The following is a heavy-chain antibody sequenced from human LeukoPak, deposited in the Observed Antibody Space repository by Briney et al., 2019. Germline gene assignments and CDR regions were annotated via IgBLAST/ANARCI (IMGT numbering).Heavy chain of an antibody. V-gene: IGHV3-48*01. D-gene: IGHD5-18*01. Sequence: GGSLRLSCAASEFTYGMNWVRQAPGKGLEWVSYISSSSTIIYYADSVKGRFTISRDNAKNSLYLQMNSLRAEDTAVYYCASGTYGYGLAYWGQGTLVTVSS. CDR2: ISSSSTII. CDR1: EFTYG. CDR3: ASGTYGYGLAY. J-gene: IGHJ4*02.